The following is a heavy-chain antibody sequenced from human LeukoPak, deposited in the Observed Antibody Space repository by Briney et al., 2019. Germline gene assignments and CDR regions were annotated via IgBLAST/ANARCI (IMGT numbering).Heavy chain of an antibody. CDR3: ARGGLMTTATTY. D-gene: IGHD4-17*01. V-gene: IGHV3-21*04. J-gene: IGHJ4*02. CDR2: ISSSSSYI. CDR1: GFTFSSYS. Sequence: GGSLRLSCAASGFTFSSYSMNWVRQAPGKGLEWVSSISSSSSYIYYADSVKGRFTISRDNAKNSLYLQMNSLRAEDTALYYCARGGLMTTATTYWGQGTLVTVSS.